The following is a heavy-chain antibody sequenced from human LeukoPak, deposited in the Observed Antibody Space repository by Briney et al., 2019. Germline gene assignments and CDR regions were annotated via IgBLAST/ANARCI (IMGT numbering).Heavy chain of an antibody. CDR3: ARSLRVRGVPDYMDV. D-gene: IGHD3-10*01. CDR2: IYSGGST. V-gene: IGHV3-66*01. J-gene: IGHJ6*03. Sequence: GGSLRLSCAASGFTVSSNYMSWVRQAPGKGLEWVSVIYSGGSTYYADSVKGRFTISRDNSKNTLYLQMNSLGAEDTAVYYCARSLRVRGVPDYMDVWGKGTTVTISS. CDR1: GFTVSSNY.